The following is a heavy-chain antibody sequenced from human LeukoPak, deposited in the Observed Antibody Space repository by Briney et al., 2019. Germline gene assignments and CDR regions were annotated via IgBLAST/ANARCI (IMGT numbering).Heavy chain of an antibody. CDR2: VSSSSSYI. CDR1: GFTFSSYS. D-gene: IGHD6-13*01. J-gene: IGHJ6*03. CDR3: ARDGIRSGIAGIYYYYMDV. Sequence: PGGSLRLSCAASGFTFSSYSMNWVRQAPGKGLEWVSSVSSSSSYIYYADSVKGRFTISRDNAKNSLYLQMNSLRAEDTAVYYCARDGIRSGIAGIYYYYMDVWGKGTTVTVSS. V-gene: IGHV3-21*01.